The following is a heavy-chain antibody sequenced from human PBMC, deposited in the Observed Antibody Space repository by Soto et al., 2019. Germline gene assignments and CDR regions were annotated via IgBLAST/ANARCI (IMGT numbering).Heavy chain of an antibody. CDR3: ARGDYYDSSGPFSDAFDI. Sequence: GGSLRLSCAASGFTFSSYALTWVRQAPGKGLVWVSFINSDGSRTNYADSVKGRFTISRDNAKNTLYLQMNSLRAEDTAVYYCARGDYYDSSGPFSDAFDIWGQGTMVTVSS. D-gene: IGHD3-22*01. J-gene: IGHJ3*02. CDR1: GFTFSSYA. CDR2: INSDGSRT. V-gene: IGHV3-74*01.